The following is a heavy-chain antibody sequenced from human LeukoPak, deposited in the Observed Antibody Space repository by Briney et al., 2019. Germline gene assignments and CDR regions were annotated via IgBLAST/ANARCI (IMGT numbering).Heavy chain of an antibody. CDR1: GFTFSSYA. CDR2: LSYDGSNE. D-gene: IGHD1-26*01. Sequence: GGSLRLSCAASGFTFSSYAMHWVRQAPGKGLEWVALLSYDGSNECYADSVKGRFTISRDNSKNTLYLQMNSLRAEDTAVYYCARGRGSYSADYWGQGTLVTVSS. CDR3: ARGRGSYSADY. J-gene: IGHJ4*02. V-gene: IGHV3-30-3*01.